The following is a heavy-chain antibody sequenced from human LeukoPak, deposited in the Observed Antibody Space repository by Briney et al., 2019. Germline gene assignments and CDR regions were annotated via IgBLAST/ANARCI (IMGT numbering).Heavy chain of an antibody. CDR2: INPNNDDT. J-gene: IGHJ4*02. V-gene: IGHV1-18*04. Sequence: ASVKVSCTASGYTFTDYYMHWVRQAPGQGLEWMGWINPNNDDTNYAQKLQGRLTMTTDRSTSTAYMELRSLRSDDTAMYYCARSFARDSDILTGYYIGDYWGQGTLVTVSS. D-gene: IGHD3-9*01. CDR3: ARSFARDSDILTGYYIGDY. CDR1: GYTFTDYY.